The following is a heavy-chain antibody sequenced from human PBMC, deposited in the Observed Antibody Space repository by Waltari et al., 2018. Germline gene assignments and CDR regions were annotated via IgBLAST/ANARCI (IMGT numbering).Heavy chain of an antibody. CDR3: ARGASVRGDY. Sequence: EVQLVESGGGLVQPGGSLRLSCAASGFTFSSYWMHWVRQVPGKVLVCVSRINSDGSSTSYADSVKGRFTISRDNAKNTLYLQMNSLRAEDTAVYYCARGASVRGDYWGQGTLVTVSS. CDR2: INSDGSST. CDR1: GFTFSSYW. D-gene: IGHD3-10*01. V-gene: IGHV3-74*01. J-gene: IGHJ4*02.